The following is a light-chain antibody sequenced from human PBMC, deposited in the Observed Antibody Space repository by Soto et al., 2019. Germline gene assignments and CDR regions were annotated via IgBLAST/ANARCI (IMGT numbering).Light chain of an antibody. CDR2: DAS. V-gene: IGKV1D-13*01. Sequence: ANPLTQSPSSLSASVGDRVTITCRASQAISSALAWYQQKPGKPPKLLIYDASTLQSGVPSRFSGTASGTDFILTINSLQPEDFATYYCQQFNNWPVTFGPGTKVDIK. J-gene: IGKJ3*01. CDR1: QAISSA. CDR3: QQFNNWPVT.